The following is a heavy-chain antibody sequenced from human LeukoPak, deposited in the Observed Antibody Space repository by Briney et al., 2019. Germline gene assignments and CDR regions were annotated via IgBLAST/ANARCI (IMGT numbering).Heavy chain of an antibody. V-gene: IGHV1-69*13. J-gene: IGHJ4*02. Sequence: GASVKVSCKASGYTFTSYYMHWVRQAPGQGLEWMGGIIPIFGTANYAQKFQGRVTITADESTSTAYMELSSLRSEDTAVYYCAITHSSSWYVFDYWGQGTLVTVSS. CDR3: AITHSSSWYVFDY. CDR1: GYTFTSYY. D-gene: IGHD6-13*01. CDR2: IIPIFGTA.